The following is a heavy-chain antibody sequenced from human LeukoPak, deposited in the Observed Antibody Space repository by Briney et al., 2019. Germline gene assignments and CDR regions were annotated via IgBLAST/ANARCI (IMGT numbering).Heavy chain of an antibody. V-gene: IGHV3-9*01. D-gene: IGHD6-13*01. CDR3: AKALVRAGYYYGMGV. Sequence: GRSLRLSCAASGFTFDDYAMHWVRQAPGKGLEWVSGISWNSGSIGYADSVKGRFTISRDNAKNSLYLQMNSLRAEDTALYYCAKALVRAGYYYGMGVWGQGTTVTVSS. CDR1: GFTFDDYA. J-gene: IGHJ6*02. CDR2: ISWNSGSI.